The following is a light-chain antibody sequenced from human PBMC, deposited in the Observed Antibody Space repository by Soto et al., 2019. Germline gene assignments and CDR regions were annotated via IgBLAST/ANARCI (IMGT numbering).Light chain of an antibody. V-gene: IGLV4-69*01. Sequence: QLVLTQSPSASASLGASVKLTCTLSSGHSSYAIAWHQQQPEKGPRYLMKLNSDGSHSKGDGIPDRFSGSSSGAERYLTISSLQSEDEADYYCQTYEVFGGGTKLTVL. CDR3: QTYEV. CDR2: LNSDGSH. CDR1: SGHSSYA. J-gene: IGLJ2*01.